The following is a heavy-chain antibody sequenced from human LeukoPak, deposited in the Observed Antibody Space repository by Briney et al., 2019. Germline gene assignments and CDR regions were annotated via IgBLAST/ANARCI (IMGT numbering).Heavy chain of an antibody. D-gene: IGHD2-2*01. CDR3: ARGDIVVVPAAHSRDY. Sequence: ASVKVSCKASGYTFTGYYMHWVRRAPGQGLEWMGWINPNSGGTNYAQKFQGRVTMTRDTSISTAYMELSRLRSDDTAVYYCARGDIVVVPAAHSRDYWGQGTLVTVSS. J-gene: IGHJ4*02. V-gene: IGHV1-2*02. CDR2: INPNSGGT. CDR1: GYTFTGYY.